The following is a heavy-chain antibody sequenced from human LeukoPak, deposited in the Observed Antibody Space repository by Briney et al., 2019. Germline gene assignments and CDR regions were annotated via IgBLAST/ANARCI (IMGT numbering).Heavy chain of an antibody. Sequence: GGSLRLSCAASGFTFSNAWMSLVRQAPGKGLEWVGRIKSKTDGGTTDYAAPVKGRFTISRDDSKNTLYLQMNSLKTEDTAVYYCTTDLALLLGDYWGQGTLVTVSS. CDR3: TTDLALLLGDY. CDR2: IKSKTDGGTT. V-gene: IGHV3-15*01. CDR1: GFTFSNAW. J-gene: IGHJ4*02. D-gene: IGHD2-21*01.